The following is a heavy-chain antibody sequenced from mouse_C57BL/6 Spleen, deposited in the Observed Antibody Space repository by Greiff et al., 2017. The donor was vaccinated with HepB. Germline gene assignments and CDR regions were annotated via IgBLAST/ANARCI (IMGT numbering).Heavy chain of an antibody. V-gene: IGHV1-80*01. J-gene: IGHJ2*01. Sequence: QVQLQQSGAELVQPGASVTISCKASGYAFSSYWMNWVKQRPGKGLEWIGQIYPGDGDTNYNGKFKGKATLTADKSSSTAYMQLSSLTSEDSAVYFCARVFDGYYLDYWGQGTTLTVSS. CDR3: ARVFDGYYLDY. D-gene: IGHD2-3*01. CDR1: GYAFSSYW. CDR2: IYPGDGDT.